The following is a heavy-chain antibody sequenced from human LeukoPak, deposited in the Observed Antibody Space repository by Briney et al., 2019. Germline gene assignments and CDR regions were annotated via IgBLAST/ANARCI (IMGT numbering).Heavy chain of an antibody. CDR3: ARDKEDCSSTSCPLDYYYYYMDV. D-gene: IGHD2-2*01. J-gene: IGHJ6*03. V-gene: IGHV3-30-3*01. Sequence: GGSLRLSCAASGFTFSSYAMHWVRQAPGKGLEWVAVISYDGSNKYYADSVKGRFTISRDNSKNTLYLQMNSLRAEDTAVYYCARDKEDCSSTSCPLDYYYYYMDVWGKGTTVTVSS. CDR2: ISYDGSNK. CDR1: GFTFSSYA.